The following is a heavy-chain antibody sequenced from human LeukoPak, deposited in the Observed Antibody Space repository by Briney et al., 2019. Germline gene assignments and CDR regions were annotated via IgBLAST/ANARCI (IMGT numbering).Heavy chain of an antibody. V-gene: IGHV3-53*01. J-gene: IGHJ3*02. CDR1: GFTASSNY. CDR3: ARDYGSGSYRSAFDI. D-gene: IGHD3-10*01. CDR2: IYSGGST. Sequence: PGGSLRLSCAASGFTASSNYMSWVRQAPGKGLEWVSVIYSGGSTYYADSVKGRFTISRDNSKNTLYLQMNSLRAEDTAVYYCARDYGSGSYRSAFDIWGQGTMVTVSS.